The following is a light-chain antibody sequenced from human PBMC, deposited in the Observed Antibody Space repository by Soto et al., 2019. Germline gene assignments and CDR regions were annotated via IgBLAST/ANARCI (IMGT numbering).Light chain of an antibody. CDR1: QSISSY. Sequence: DIQVTQSPSSLSASVGDRVTITCRASQSISSYLNWYQQKPGKAPKLLIYAASSLQSGVPSRFSGSGSGTDFGLTISSLQPEDFASYYCQESYSTPWAFGQGTKVEI. CDR3: QESYSTPWA. V-gene: IGKV1-39*01. J-gene: IGKJ1*01. CDR2: AAS.